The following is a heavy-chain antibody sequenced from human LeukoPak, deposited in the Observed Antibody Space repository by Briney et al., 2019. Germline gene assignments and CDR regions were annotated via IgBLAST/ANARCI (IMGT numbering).Heavy chain of an antibody. J-gene: IGHJ4*02. CDR3: AKDSNGWYNY. CDR2: IYSGGST. D-gene: IGHD6-19*01. Sequence: GGSLRLSCAASGFTVSTYYMTWVRQAPGKGLECVSVIYSGGSTYYADSVKGRFTVSRDNSKNTLYLQMNSLRAEDTAVYYCAKDSNGWYNYWGQGTLVTVSS. CDR1: GFTVSTYY. V-gene: IGHV3-53*01.